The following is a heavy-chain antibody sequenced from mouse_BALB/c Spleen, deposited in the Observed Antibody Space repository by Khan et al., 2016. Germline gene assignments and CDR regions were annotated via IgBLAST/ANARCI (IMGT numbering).Heavy chain of an antibody. V-gene: IGHV2-9*02. Sequence: QVQLKESGPGLVAPSQSLSITCTVTGFSLTSYGVHWVRQPPGQGLEWLGEIWAGGSTTYNTALMYSLSISKDNSNSQAFLKMNSLQTADTAMYYCARLEDIWGQGTTLTVSS. CDR2: IWAGGST. D-gene: IGHD1-3*01. J-gene: IGHJ2*01. CDR3: ARLEDI. CDR1: GFSLTSYG.